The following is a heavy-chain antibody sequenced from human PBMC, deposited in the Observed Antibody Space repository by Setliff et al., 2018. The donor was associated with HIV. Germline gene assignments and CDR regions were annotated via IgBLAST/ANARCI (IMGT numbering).Heavy chain of an antibody. D-gene: IGHD6-13*01. CDR2: IKQDGSVK. Sequence: GGSLRLSCAASGFTFSSYGMHWVRLAPGKGLEWVANIKQDGSVKNYVDSVRGRFTISRDNAENSLFLQMTGLRPEDTAMYYCARDRWFSNNWYSDYWGQGTLVTVSS. V-gene: IGHV3-7*05. J-gene: IGHJ4*02. CDR3: ARDRWFSNNWYSDY. CDR1: GFTFSSYG.